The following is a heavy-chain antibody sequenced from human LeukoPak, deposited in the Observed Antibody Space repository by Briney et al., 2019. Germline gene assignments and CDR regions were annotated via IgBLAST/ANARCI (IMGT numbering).Heavy chain of an antibody. CDR2: IIPIFGTA. D-gene: IGHD3-22*01. Sequence: SVKVSCKASGGTFSSYAISWVRQAPGQGLEWMGGIIPIFGTANYAQKLQGRVTINGDKSKSTDYIEESRLRCEDRAVYYCARQSLDRITMIVVVTPHGAFDIWGQGTMVTVSS. CDR3: ARQSLDRITMIVVVTPHGAFDI. CDR1: GGTFSSYA. J-gene: IGHJ3*02. V-gene: IGHV1-69*06.